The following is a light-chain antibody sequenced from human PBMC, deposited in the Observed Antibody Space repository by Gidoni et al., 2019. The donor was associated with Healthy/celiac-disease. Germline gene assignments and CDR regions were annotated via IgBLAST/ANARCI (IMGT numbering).Light chain of an antibody. CDR1: QSVSSAY. V-gene: IGKV3-20*01. CDR3: QQYAGSPPWT. J-gene: IGKJ1*01. CDR2: AAS. Sequence: EIVLTQSPGTLSLSPGERATLSCRASQSVSSAYLAWYQQKPGQAPRLLIYAASSRATGIPDRFSGSGSGTDFTLSISSLGPEDFAVYYCQQYAGSPPWTFGQGTKVEIK.